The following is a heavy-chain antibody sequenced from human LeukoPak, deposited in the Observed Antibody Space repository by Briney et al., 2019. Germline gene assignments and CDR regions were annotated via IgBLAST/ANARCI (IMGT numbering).Heavy chain of an antibody. D-gene: IGHD3-10*01. CDR2: ISYDGSNK. J-gene: IGHJ6*02. Sequence: PGGSLRLSCAASGFTFSSYGMHWVRQAPGKGLEWVAVISYDGSNKYYADSVKGRFTISRDNSKSTLYLQMNSLRAEDTAVYYCAKDQAGNTMVRGVIIKAYYYYYGMDVWGQGTTVTVSS. CDR1: GFTFSSYG. V-gene: IGHV3-30*18. CDR3: AKDQAGNTMVRGVIIKAYYYYYGMDV.